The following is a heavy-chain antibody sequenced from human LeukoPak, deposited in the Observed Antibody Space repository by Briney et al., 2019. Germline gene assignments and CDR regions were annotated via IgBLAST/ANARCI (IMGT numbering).Heavy chain of an antibody. J-gene: IGHJ5*02. V-gene: IGHV1-8*01. D-gene: IGHD3-3*01. CDR1: GYTFTSYD. CDR3: ARRRGITIFGVALNNWFDP. Sequence: ASVKVSCKASGYTFTSYDINWVRQATGQGLEWMGWMNPNRGNTGYAQKFQGRVTMTRNTSISTAYMELSSLRSEDTAVYYCARRRGITIFGVALNNWFDPWGQGTLVTVSS. CDR2: MNPNRGNT.